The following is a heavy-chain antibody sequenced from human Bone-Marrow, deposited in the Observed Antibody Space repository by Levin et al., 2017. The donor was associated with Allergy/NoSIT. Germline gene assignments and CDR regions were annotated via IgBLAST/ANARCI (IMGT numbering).Heavy chain of an antibody. CDR2: MNPNSGNT. Sequence: PGGSLRLSCKASGYTFTRYDINWVRQAIGQGLEWMGWMNPNSGNTGYAPKFQGRVTMTRNTSTGTAFMELTSLRSEDTAVYYCTRGAFDSNYHFYMDGWGKGTTVTVSS. CDR1: GYTFTRYD. V-gene: IGHV1-8*01. CDR3: TRGAFDSNYHFYMDG. J-gene: IGHJ6*03. D-gene: IGHD4-11*01.